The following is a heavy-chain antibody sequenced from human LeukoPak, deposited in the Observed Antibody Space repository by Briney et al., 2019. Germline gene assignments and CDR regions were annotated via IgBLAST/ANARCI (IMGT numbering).Heavy chain of an antibody. J-gene: IGHJ4*02. CDR3: ARDCPGYSYGWFDY. CDR2: ISSSSSYI. V-gene: IGHV3-21*01. Sequence: PSETLSLTCTVSGGSISSSSYYWGWIRQAPGKGLEWVSSISSSSSYIYYADSVKGRFTISRDNAKNSLYLQMNSLRAEDTAVYYCARDCPGYSYGWFDYWGQGTLVTVSS. CDR1: GGSISSSS. D-gene: IGHD5-18*01.